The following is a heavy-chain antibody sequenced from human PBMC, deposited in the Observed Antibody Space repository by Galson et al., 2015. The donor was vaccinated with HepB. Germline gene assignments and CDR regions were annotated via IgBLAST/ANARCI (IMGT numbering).Heavy chain of an antibody. J-gene: IGHJ4*02. V-gene: IGHV1-18*04. D-gene: IGHD4-11*01. CDR2: ISGYNGNT. CDR3: ARETLLDFSNYFLDY. Sequence: SVKVSCKASGFSISNYGIIWVRQAPGQGLEWMEWISGYNGNTIYAQRLQGRVTMTTDTSTNTAYMELSRLRSDDTAVYFCARETLLDFSNYFLDYWGQGTLFTVSS. CDR1: GFSISNYG.